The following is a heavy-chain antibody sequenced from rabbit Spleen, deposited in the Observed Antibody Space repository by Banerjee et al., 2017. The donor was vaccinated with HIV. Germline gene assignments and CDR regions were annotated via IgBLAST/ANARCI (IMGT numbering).Heavy chain of an antibody. CDR3: ARGYDGYAGLGYHRPFNL. Sequence: QWLEVSGGDLVKPGASLTLTCTASGFSCSSSYYMCWVRQAPGKGLEWIACIYAGSSGSTYYASWAKGRFTISKTSSTTVTLQMPSLTAADTATYFCARGYDGYAGLGYHRPFNLWGQGTLVTVS. D-gene: IGHD4-2*01. CDR2: IYAGSSGST. V-gene: IGHV1S40*01. J-gene: IGHJ4*01. CDR1: GFSCSSSYY.